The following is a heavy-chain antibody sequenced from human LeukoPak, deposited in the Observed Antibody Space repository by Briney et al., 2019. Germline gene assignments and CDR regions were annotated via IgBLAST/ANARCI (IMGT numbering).Heavy chain of an antibody. CDR3: ARISLGAIWGYYYGMDV. V-gene: IGHV1-69*01. CDR2: IIPIFDTA. CDR1: GGTFSSYS. J-gene: IGHJ6*02. D-gene: IGHD1-26*01. Sequence: SVKVSCKASGGTFSSYSISWVRQAPGQGLEWMGGIIPIFDTADYAQKFQGRVTITADESASTAYMELSSLRSEDTAVFYCARISLGAIWGYYYGMDVWGQGTTVTVSS.